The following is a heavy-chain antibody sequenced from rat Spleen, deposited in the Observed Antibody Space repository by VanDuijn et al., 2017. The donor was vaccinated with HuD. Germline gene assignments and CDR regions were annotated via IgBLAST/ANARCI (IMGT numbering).Heavy chain of an antibody. D-gene: IGHD1-12*02. Sequence: EVQLVESDGGLVQPGRSLKLSCAASGFAFRNYGMAWVRQAPTKGLEWVASISPSGTKSHYRDSVKGRFTISRDNAKSTLYLQMDSLKSEDTATYYCATDGYYDGIYYSVYVMDAWAQGASVTVSS. CDR1: GFAFRNYG. CDR2: ISPSGTKS. CDR3: ATDGYYDGIYYSVYVMDA. V-gene: IGHV5-19*01. J-gene: IGHJ4*01.